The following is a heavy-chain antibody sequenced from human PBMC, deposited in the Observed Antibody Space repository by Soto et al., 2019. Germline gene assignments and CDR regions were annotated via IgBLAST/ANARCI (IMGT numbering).Heavy chain of an antibody. CDR1: GGSISSSSYY. CDR3: ARHYGYSSGGLYGMDV. J-gene: IGHJ6*02. Sequence: SETLSLTCTVSGGSISSSSYYWSWIRQPPGKGLEWIGSIYYSGSTYYNPSLKSRVTISVDTSKNQFSLKLSSVTAADTAVFYCARHYGYSSGGLYGMDVWGQGTTVTVSS. D-gene: IGHD6-19*01. V-gene: IGHV4-39*01. CDR2: IYYSGST.